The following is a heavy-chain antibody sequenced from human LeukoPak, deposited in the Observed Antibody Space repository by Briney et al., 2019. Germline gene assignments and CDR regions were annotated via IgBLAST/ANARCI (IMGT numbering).Heavy chain of an antibody. V-gene: IGHV3-48*02. J-gene: IGHJ4*02. Sequence: PGGSLRLSCAASGFTFSSYSMNWVRQAPGKGLEWVSYISGSSTAIYYADSVKGRFTISRDNAKNSLYLQMNSLRDEDTAVYYCARDYNGSSQTTPLRYWGQGTLVTVSS. CDR3: ARDYNGSSQTTPLRY. D-gene: IGHD1-26*01. CDR1: GFTFSSYS. CDR2: ISGSSTAI.